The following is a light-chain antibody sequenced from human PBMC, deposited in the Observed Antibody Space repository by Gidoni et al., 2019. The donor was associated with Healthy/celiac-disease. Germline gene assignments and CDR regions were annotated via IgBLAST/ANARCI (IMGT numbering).Light chain of an antibody. Sequence: DIVMTHSPDSLAVSLGERATINCKSRQSVLYSSNNKNYLAWYHQKPGQTPKLLIYWASTRESGVPDRFSGSGSGTDFTLTISSLQAEDVAVYYCQQYYSTPLTFGGGTKVEIK. J-gene: IGKJ4*01. V-gene: IGKV4-1*01. CDR3: QQYYSTPLT. CDR1: QSVLYSSNNKNY. CDR2: WAS.